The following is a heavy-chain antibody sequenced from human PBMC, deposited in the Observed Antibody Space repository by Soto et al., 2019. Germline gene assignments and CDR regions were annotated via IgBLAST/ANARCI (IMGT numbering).Heavy chain of an antibody. CDR1: GFTFSDYY. J-gene: IGHJ6*02. D-gene: IGHD5-12*01. Sequence: PGGSLRLSCAASGFTFSDYYMSWIRQAPGKGLEWVSYISSSGSTIYYADSVKGRFTISRDNAKNSLYLQMNSLRAEDTAVYYCARDSKQWLRLRYYGMDVWGQGTTVTVSS. CDR2: ISSSGSTI. CDR3: ARDSKQWLRLRYYGMDV. V-gene: IGHV3-11*01.